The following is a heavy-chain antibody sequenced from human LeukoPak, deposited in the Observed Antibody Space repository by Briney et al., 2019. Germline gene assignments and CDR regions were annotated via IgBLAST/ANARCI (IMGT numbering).Heavy chain of an antibody. CDR3: ARRGPPRTMLRGVKSGWFDP. J-gene: IGHJ5*02. CDR2: INHSGST. Sequence: PSGTLSLTCAVSGGSIGSDNWWSWVRQPPGKGLEWIGEINHSGSTNYNPSLKSRVTISVDTSKNQFSLKLSSVTAADTAVYYCARRGPPRTMLRGVKSGWFDPWGQGTLVTVSS. V-gene: IGHV4-4*02. CDR1: GGSIGSDNW. D-gene: IGHD3-10*01.